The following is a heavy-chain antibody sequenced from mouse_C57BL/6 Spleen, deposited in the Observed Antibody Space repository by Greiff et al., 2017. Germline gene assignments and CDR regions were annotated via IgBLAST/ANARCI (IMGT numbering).Heavy chain of an antibody. CDR1: GYAFSSYW. Sequence: VQLQQSGAELVKPGASVKISCKASGYAFSSYWMNWVKQRPGKGLEWIGQIYPGDGDTNYNGKFKGKATLTADKSSSTAYMQLSSLTSEDSAVYFCARGDYYGRNAMDDWGQGTSVTVSS. J-gene: IGHJ4*01. CDR2: IYPGDGDT. CDR3: ARGDYYGRNAMDD. V-gene: IGHV1-80*01. D-gene: IGHD1-1*01.